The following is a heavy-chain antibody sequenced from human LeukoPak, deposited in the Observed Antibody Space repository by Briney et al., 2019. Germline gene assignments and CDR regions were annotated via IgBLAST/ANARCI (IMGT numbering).Heavy chain of an antibody. CDR1: GFIFSNYG. CDR2: IYYDGSKT. J-gene: IGHJ4*02. Sequence: PGRSLRLSCAASGFIFSNYGMHWVRQAPGKGLEWVAVIYYDGSKTYYADSVKGRFTISRDNAGNSLFLQMNSLRAEDTAVYYCARDGSGYYINFDYWGQGTLVTVSS. D-gene: IGHD3-22*01. V-gene: IGHV3-33*01. CDR3: ARDGSGYYINFDY.